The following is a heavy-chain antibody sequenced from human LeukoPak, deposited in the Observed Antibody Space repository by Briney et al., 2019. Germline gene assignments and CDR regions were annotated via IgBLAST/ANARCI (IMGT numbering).Heavy chain of an antibody. Sequence: SETLSLTCTVSGGSISTSNYYWGWIRQPPGKGLECIGSIYYTGSTYYNPSLKSRVTISIDTSKNQFSLKLSSVTAADTAVYYCARGPSSYFDYWGQGTLVTVSS. CDR2: IYYTGST. CDR3: ARGPSSYFDY. CDR1: GGSISTSNYY. V-gene: IGHV4-39*07. J-gene: IGHJ4*02.